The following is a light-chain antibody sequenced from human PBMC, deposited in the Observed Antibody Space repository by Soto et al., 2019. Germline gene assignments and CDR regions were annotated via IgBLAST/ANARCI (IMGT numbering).Light chain of an antibody. Sequence: QLVLTQPPSVSGAPGQRVTISCTGSSSNIGAGYDVHWYQQLPGTAPKLLIYGNSNRPSGVPDRFSGSKSGTSASLAITGLQAEDEADYYCQSYDSSPSAVVFGGGTKLTVL. CDR1: SSNIGAGYD. CDR3: QSYDSSPSAVV. J-gene: IGLJ2*01. V-gene: IGLV1-40*01. CDR2: GNS.